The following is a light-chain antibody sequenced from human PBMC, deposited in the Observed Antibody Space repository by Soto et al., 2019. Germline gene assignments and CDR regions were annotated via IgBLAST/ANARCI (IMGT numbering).Light chain of an antibody. CDR2: DAS. J-gene: IGKJ4*01. CDR3: QQRSNWPLT. CDR1: QNIRSS. Sequence: EVVMAESPASLSASPGEGVTLSCRASQNIRSSLAWYQQRPGQAPRLLIYDASNRATGIPARFSGSGSGTDFTLTISSLEPEDFAVYYCQQRSNWPLTFGGGTKVDI. V-gene: IGKV3-11*01.